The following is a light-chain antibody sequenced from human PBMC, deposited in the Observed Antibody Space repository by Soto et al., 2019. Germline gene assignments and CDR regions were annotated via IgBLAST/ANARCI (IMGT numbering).Light chain of an antibody. CDR1: QSVDTN. CDR2: GAS. Sequence: EVVMTQSPATLSVSPGDRATLSCRASQSVDTNVAWYQQKPGQAPRLLVYGASTRATGIPARFTGFWSGTDFTLTISGLQSDDFAVYYCQQYYNWPPYTFGQGTKLQIK. J-gene: IGKJ2*01. V-gene: IGKV3-15*01. CDR3: QQYYNWPPYT.